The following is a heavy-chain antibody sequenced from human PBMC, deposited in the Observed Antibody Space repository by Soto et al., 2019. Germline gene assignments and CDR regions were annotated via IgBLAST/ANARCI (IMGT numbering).Heavy chain of an antibody. CDR3: ATTGYCSGGSCSYYGMDV. V-gene: IGHV1-24*01. CDR2: FDPEDGET. CDR1: GYTLTELS. D-gene: IGHD2-15*01. J-gene: IGHJ6*02. Sequence: ASVKVFCKVSGYTLTELSMHWVRQAPGKGLEWMGGFDPEDGETIYAQKFQGRVTMTEDTSTDTAYMELSSLRSEDTAVYYCATTGYCSGGSCSYYGMDVLGQGTTVTVSS.